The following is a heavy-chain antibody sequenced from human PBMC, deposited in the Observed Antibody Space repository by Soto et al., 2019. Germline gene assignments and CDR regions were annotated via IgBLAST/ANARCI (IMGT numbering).Heavy chain of an antibody. D-gene: IGHD5-12*01. CDR3: ARGVGYSGYDPSYYYYYYMDV. V-gene: IGHV3-11*01. CDR2: ISSSGSTI. Sequence: QVQLVESGGGLVKPGGSLRLSCAASGFTFSDYYMSWIRQAPGKGLEWVSYISSSGSTIYYADSVKGRFTISRDNAKNSLYLQMNSLRAEDAAVYYCARGVGYSGYDPSYYYYYYMDVWGKGTTVTVSS. CDR1: GFTFSDYY. J-gene: IGHJ6*03.